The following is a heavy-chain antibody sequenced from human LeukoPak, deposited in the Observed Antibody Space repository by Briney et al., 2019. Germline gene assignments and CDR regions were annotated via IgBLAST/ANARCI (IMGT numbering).Heavy chain of an antibody. D-gene: IGHD3-22*01. Sequence: SETLSLTCAVYGGSFSAYYWSWIRQPPGKGLECIGEINHSGSTNYNPSLKSRVTISVDTSKNQFSLKLSSVTAADTAVYYCARGALQYYYDSSGYYVKFDYWGQGTLVTVSS. CDR3: ARGALQYYYDSSGYYVKFDY. V-gene: IGHV4-34*01. CDR1: GGSFSAYY. J-gene: IGHJ4*02. CDR2: INHSGST.